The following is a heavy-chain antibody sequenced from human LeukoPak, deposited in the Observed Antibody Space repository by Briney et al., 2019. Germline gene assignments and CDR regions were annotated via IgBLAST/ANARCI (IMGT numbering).Heavy chain of an antibody. CDR3: ARTGAIVPIDY. J-gene: IGHJ4*02. D-gene: IGHD1-26*01. Sequence: SETLSLTCAAYGGSFSGYYWSWIRQPPGKGLEWIGEINHSGSTNYNPSLKSRVTISVDTSKNQFSLKLSSVTAADTAVYYCARTGAIVPIDYWGQGTLVTVSS. CDR1: GGSFSGYY. V-gene: IGHV4-34*01. CDR2: INHSGST.